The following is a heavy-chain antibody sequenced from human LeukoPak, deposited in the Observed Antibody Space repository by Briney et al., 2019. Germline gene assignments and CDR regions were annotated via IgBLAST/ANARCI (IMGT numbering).Heavy chain of an antibody. CDR3: AKGPLRFLDSYYMDV. J-gene: IGHJ6*03. CDR1: GFTFSSYG. V-gene: IGHV3-30*02. D-gene: IGHD3-3*01. CDR2: IRYDGSNK. Sequence: GGSLRLSCAASGFTFSSYGMHWVRQAPGKGLEWVAFIRYDGSNKYYADSVKGRFTISRDNSENTLYLQMDSLRAEDTAVYYCAKGPLRFLDSYYMDVWGKGTTVTVSS.